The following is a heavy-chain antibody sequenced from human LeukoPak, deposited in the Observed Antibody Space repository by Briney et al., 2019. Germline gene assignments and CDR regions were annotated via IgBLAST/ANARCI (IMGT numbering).Heavy chain of an antibody. CDR1: GGSISSYY. CDR2: IYYSGST. D-gene: IGHD1/OR15-1a*01. CDR3: ARGTGGWYFDL. V-gene: IGHV4-59*01. J-gene: IGHJ2*01. Sequence: SETLSLTCTVSGGSISSYYWSWIRQPPGKGLEWIGYIYYSGSTNYNPSLKSRVIISIDTSKNQFSLKLTSVTAADTAVYYCARGTGGWYFDLWGRGTLVTVSS.